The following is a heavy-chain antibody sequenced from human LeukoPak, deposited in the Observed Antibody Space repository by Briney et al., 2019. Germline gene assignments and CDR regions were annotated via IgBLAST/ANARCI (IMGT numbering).Heavy chain of an antibody. CDR3: ARDHIVVVPAAPHYYYYYGMDV. CDR2: IYYSGST. J-gene: IGHJ6*02. D-gene: IGHD2-2*01. CDR1: GGSVSSGEYY. Sequence: SETLSLTCTVSGGSVSSGEYYWTWIRQHPGKGLEWIGYIYYSGSTYYNPSLKSRVTISVDTSKNQFSLKLSSVTAADTAVYYCARDHIVVVPAAPHYYYYYGMDVWGQGTTVTVSS. V-gene: IGHV4-30-4*08.